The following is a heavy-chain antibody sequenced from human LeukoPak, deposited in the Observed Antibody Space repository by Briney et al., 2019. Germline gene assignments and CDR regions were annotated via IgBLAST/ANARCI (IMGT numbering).Heavy chain of an antibody. CDR3: ARGVQRWNYNEDY. V-gene: IGHV4-34*01. Sequence: SETLSLTCAVYGGSFSGYYWSWIRQPPGKGLEWIGEINHSGSTNYNPSLKSRVTISVDTSKNQFSLKLSSVTAADTAVYYCARGVQRWNYNEDYWGQGTLVTVSS. J-gene: IGHJ4*02. CDR1: GGSFSGYY. D-gene: IGHD1-7*01. CDR2: INHSGST.